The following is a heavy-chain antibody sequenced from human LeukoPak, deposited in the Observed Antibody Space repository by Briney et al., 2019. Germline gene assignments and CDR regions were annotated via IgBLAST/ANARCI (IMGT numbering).Heavy chain of an antibody. V-gene: IGHV1-46*01. CDR2: INPSGGST. D-gene: IGHD7-27*01. CDR3: ARGPPNWGYDY. J-gene: IGHJ4*02. Sequence: GASAKVSCKASGYTFTSYYMHWVRQAPGQGLEWMGIINPSGGSTSYPQKFQGRVTMTRDTSTSTVYVELSSLRSEDTAVYYCARGPPNWGYDYWGPGTLVTVSS. CDR1: GYTFTSYY.